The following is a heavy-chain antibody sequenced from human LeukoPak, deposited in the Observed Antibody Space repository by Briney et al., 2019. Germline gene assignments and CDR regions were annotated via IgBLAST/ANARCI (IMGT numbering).Heavy chain of an antibody. Sequence: PGRSLRLSCAASGFTFSSYGMHWVRQAPGKGLEWVAVIWYDGSNKYYADSEKGRFTISRDNSKNTLYLQMNSLRAEDTAVYYCARDPGSGWPGFDYWGQGTLVTVSS. CDR3: ARDPGSGWPGFDY. J-gene: IGHJ4*02. D-gene: IGHD6-19*01. CDR2: IWYDGSNK. CDR1: GFTFSSYG. V-gene: IGHV3-33*01.